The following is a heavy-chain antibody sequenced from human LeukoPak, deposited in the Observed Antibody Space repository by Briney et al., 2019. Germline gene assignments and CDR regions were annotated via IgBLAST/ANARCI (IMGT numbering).Heavy chain of an antibody. CDR2: MNPNSGNT. V-gene: IGHV1-8*02. Sequence: ASVKVSCKASGGTFSSYAISWVRQAPGQGLEWMGWMNPNSGNTGYAQKFQGRVTMTRNTSISTAYMELSSLRSEDTAVYYCARGSGLDYWGQGTLVTASS. CDR3: ARGSGLDY. J-gene: IGHJ4*02. CDR1: GGTFSSYA. D-gene: IGHD3-10*01.